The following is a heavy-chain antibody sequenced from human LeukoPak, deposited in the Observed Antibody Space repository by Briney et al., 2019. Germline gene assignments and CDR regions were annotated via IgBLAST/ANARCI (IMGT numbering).Heavy chain of an antibody. CDR3: ARGTILNWFDP. J-gene: IGHJ5*02. V-gene: IGHV4-59*01. CDR1: GGSISSYY. CDR2: IYYSGRT. Sequence: SETLSLTCTVSGGSISSYYWSWIRQPPGKGLEWIGYIYYSGRTNYNPSLKSRVTISVDTSKNQFSLKLSSVTAADTAAYYCARGTILNWFDPWGQGTLVTVSS. D-gene: IGHD3-3*01.